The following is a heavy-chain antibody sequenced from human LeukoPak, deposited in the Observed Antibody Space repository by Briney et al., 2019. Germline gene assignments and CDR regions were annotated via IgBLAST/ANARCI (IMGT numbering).Heavy chain of an antibody. J-gene: IGHJ3*02. CDR1: GFTFSSYW. V-gene: IGHV3-7*01. CDR3: ARQETSSYNGAFDI. Sequence: GGSLRLSCAASGFTFSSYWMSWVRQAPGKGLEWVANIKKDGSEMYYVDSVKGRFTISRDNAKNSLYLQMNSLRADDTAVYHCARQETSSYNGAFDIWGQGTMVTVSS. CDR2: IKKDGSEM. D-gene: IGHD1-26*01.